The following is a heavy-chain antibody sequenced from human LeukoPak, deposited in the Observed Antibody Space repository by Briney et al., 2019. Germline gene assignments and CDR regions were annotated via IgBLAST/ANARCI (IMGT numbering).Heavy chain of an antibody. CDR1: GYSISSNNY. CDR2: IYHSGSI. Sequence: SETLSLTCTVSGYSISSNNYWGWIRQPPGKGLEWIGNIYHSGSISYNPSLKSRVTISVDTSKNQFSLKLNSVTAADTAVYYCARFPGGAEYRHYYYMDVWGKGTTVTVSS. D-gene: IGHD1-14*01. J-gene: IGHJ6*03. V-gene: IGHV4-38-2*02. CDR3: ARFPGGAEYRHYYYMDV.